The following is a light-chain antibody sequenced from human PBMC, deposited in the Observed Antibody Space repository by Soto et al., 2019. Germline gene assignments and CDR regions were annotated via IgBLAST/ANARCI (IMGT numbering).Light chain of an antibody. Sequence: EILSTQSSGGLSLSPVEGANVSCRASQTVNSDYLAWFQQRPGQAPRLLIFDTSNRATGIPDRFSGSGSGTDFTLTISRLEPEDFAVYYRQQYGSSGTCGQGTKGDIK. J-gene: IGKJ1*01. CDR3: QQYGSSGT. CDR2: DTS. CDR1: QTVNSDY. V-gene: IGKV3-20*01.